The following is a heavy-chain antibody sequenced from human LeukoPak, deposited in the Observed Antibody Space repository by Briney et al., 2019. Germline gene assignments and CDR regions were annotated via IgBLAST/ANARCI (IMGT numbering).Heavy chain of an antibody. Sequence: GGSLRLSCAASGFIFSDHYMDWVRQAPGKGLEWVANINLDGSEKYYVDSVKGRFTVSRDNAKNSLYLQINSLRAEDTAVYYCARDWSQTYYSYYMDVWGKGTTVTVSS. J-gene: IGHJ6*03. D-gene: IGHD3-3*01. CDR1: GFIFSDHY. V-gene: IGHV3-7*01. CDR3: ARDWSQTYYSYYMDV. CDR2: INLDGSEK.